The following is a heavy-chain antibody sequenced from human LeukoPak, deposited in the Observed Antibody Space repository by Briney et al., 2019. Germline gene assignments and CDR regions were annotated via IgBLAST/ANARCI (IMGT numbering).Heavy chain of an antibody. CDR1: GGSISSYY. J-gene: IGHJ6*03. V-gene: IGHV4-59*01. Sequence: PSETLSLTCTVSGGSISSYYWSWIRQPPGKGLEWIGYIYYSGSTNYNPSLKSRVTISVDTSKNQFSLKLSSVTAADTAVYYCGRGARARSTVYYYYYMVVWGKETTVAVSS. D-gene: IGHD4-17*01. CDR2: IYYSGST. CDR3: GRGARARSTVYYYYYMVV.